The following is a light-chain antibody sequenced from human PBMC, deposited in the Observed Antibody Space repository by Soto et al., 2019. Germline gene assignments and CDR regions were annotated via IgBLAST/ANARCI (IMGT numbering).Light chain of an antibody. Sequence: QSVLTQPASVSGSPGQSITISCTGTSSDVGGYNYVSWYQQHPGTAPKLMIYDVSNRPSGVSNRFSGSKSGNTASLTISGLQAEDEADYYCSSYTSSTTLFGGGTKLTVL. V-gene: IGLV2-14*01. CDR3: SSYTSSTTL. J-gene: IGLJ2*01. CDR1: SSDVGGYNY. CDR2: DVS.